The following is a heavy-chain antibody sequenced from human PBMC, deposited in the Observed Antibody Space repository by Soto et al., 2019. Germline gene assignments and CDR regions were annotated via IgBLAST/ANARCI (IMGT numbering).Heavy chain of an antibody. D-gene: IGHD5-12*01. V-gene: IGHV3-11*05. CDR3: ARDHHRYSGYDDVDY. CDR2: ISSSSSYT. Sequence: QVQLVESGGGLVKPGGSLRLSCAASGFTFSDYYMSWIRQAPGKGLEWVSYISSSSSYTNYADSVKGRFTISRDNAKNSLYLQMDSRSAENTALYYCARDHHRYSGYDDVDYWGQGTLVTVTS. J-gene: IGHJ4*02. CDR1: GFTFSDYY.